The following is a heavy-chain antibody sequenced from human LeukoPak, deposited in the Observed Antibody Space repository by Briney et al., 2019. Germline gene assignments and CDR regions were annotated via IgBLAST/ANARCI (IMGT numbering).Heavy chain of an antibody. Sequence: QPGGSLRLSCAASGFTFSTSLMNWVRQAPGKGLEWVSHISGSGSTIYYADSVKGRFTISRDNANDSLYLQMNSLRADDTAVYYCARDSGGWYQNVDYWGQGTLVTVSS. CDR2: ISGSGSTI. CDR3: ARDSGGWYQNVDY. D-gene: IGHD6-19*01. V-gene: IGHV3-48*03. J-gene: IGHJ4*02. CDR1: GFTFSTSL.